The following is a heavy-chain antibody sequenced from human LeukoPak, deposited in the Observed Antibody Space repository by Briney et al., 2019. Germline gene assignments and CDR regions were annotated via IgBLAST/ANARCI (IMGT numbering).Heavy chain of an antibody. V-gene: IGHV3-7*05. D-gene: IGHD4-17*01. CDR2: IKLDGSEK. Sequence: GGSLRLSCAASGFRFSTYWMSWVRQAPGKGLEWVANIKLDGSEKHYVDSVKGRFTISRDNAENSLYLQMNSLRAEDTAVYYCARPPPSYGDYVWYFDLWGRGTLVTVSS. J-gene: IGHJ2*01. CDR1: GFRFSTYW. CDR3: ARPPPSYGDYVWYFDL.